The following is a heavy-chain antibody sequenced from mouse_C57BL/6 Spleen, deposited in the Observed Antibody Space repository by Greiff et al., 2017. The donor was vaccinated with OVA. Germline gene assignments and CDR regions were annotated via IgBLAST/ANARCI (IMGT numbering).Heavy chain of an antibody. Sequence: VQLQQPGAELVRPGSSVKLSCKASGYTFTSYWMHWVKQRPIQGLEWIGNIDPSDSETHYNQKFKDKATLTVDKSSSTAYMQLSSLTSEDAAFYYCARYGNYEAMDYWGQGTSVTVSS. D-gene: IGHD2-1*01. CDR1: GYTFTSYW. V-gene: IGHV1-52*01. J-gene: IGHJ4*01. CDR3: ARYGNYEAMDY. CDR2: IDPSDSET.